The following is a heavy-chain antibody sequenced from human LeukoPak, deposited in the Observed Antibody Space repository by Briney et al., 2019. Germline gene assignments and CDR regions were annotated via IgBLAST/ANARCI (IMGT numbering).Heavy chain of an antibody. CDR3: ARVGYSSDRGYED. D-gene: IGHD6-19*01. J-gene: IGHJ4*02. Sequence: SETLSLTCAVYGGSFSGYYWSWIRQPPGKGLEWIGEINHSGSTNYNPSLKSRVTISVDTSKNQFSLKLSSVTAADTAVYYCARVGYSSDRGYEDWAQGTLVTVSS. CDR2: INHSGST. CDR1: GGSFSGYY. V-gene: IGHV4-34*01.